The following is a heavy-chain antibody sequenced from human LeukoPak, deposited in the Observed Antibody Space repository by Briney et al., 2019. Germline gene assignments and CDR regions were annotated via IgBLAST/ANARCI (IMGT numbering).Heavy chain of an antibody. CDR3: VRDRDSGSYPFDY. J-gene: IGHJ4*02. D-gene: IGHD1-26*01. CDR2: ISAYNGNT. Sequence: ASVKFSCKASGYTFTSYGSSWVRQNPGQGLEWSRWISAYNGNTNYAQTLQGRVTMTTDTSASTAYMELRSLRSDDTAVYYCVRDRDSGSYPFDYWGQGTLVTVSS. V-gene: IGHV1-18*01. CDR1: GYTFTSYG.